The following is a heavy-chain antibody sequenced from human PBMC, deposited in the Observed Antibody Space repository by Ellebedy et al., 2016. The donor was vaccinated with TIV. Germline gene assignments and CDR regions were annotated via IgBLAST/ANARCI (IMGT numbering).Heavy chain of an antibody. CDR1: GFTFSSYW. J-gene: IGHJ4*02. CDR2: INSDGSST. V-gene: IGHV3-74*01. CDR3: ASGSSIAAPSGG. Sequence: PGGSLRLSCAASGFTFSSYWMHWVRQAPGKGLVWVSRINSDGSSTSYADSVKGRFTISRENAKNTLYLQMNSLRAEDTAVYYCASGSSIAAPSGGWGQGTLVTVSS. D-gene: IGHD6-6*01.